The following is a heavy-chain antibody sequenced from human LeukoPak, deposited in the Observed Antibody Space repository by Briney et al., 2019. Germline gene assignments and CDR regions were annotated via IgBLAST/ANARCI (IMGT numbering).Heavy chain of an antibody. CDR3: ARAAERYSGSYFGLT. Sequence: GGSLRLSCAASGFTFSSYSMNWVRQAPGKGLEWVSYISSSSTIYYADSVKGRFTISRDNAKNSLYLQMNSLRAEDTAVYYCARAAERYSGSYFGLTWGQGTLVTVSS. CDR2: ISSSSTI. CDR1: GFTFSSYS. D-gene: IGHD1-26*01. V-gene: IGHV3-48*01. J-gene: IGHJ5*02.